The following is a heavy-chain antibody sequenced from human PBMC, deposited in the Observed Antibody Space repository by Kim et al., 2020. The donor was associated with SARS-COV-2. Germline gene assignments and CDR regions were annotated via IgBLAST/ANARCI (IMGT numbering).Heavy chain of an antibody. Sequence: GGSLRLSCVASASTFSTFGMNWVRQTPGKGLEWLAFITSRFSTTYYAGSVKGRFTISRDNAKNSVYLQMSGLRVEDTAVYYCVRDAGYCTGGSCYRSWYFDLWGRGPMVTAAS. J-gene: IGHJ2*01. CDR2: ITSRFSTT. V-gene: IGHV3-48*04. CDR3: VRDAGYCTGGSCYRSWYFDL. D-gene: IGHD2-15*01. CDR1: ASTFSTFG.